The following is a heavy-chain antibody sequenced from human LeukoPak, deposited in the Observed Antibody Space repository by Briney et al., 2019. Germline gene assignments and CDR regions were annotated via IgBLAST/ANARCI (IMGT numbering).Heavy chain of an antibody. CDR3: ARVNYYGSGSYSRTFDP. V-gene: IGHV4-59*01. J-gene: IGHJ5*02. Sequence: SQTLSLTCTVSGASINSYYWSWIRQPPGKGLEWIGYIYYSGSTNYNPSLKSRVTISVDTSRNQFSLKLSSVTAADTAVYYCARVNYYGSGSYSRTFDPWGQGTLVTVSS. CDR1: GASINSYY. CDR2: IYYSGST. D-gene: IGHD3-10*01.